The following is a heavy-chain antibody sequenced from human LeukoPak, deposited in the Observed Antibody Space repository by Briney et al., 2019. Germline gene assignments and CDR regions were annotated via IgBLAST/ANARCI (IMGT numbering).Heavy chain of an antibody. D-gene: IGHD3-3*01. V-gene: IGHV4-4*09. Sequence: SETLSLTCTVSGGSISSYYWNWIRQPPGKGLEGIGYIYTSGTTNYSPSLKSRVTISVDTSKNQFSLKLSSVTAADTAVYYCARLSQIPGGYYSRGYSYIDVWGKGTTVTVSS. CDR3: ARLSQIPGGYYSRGYSYIDV. CDR2: IYTSGTT. CDR1: GGSISSYY. J-gene: IGHJ6*03.